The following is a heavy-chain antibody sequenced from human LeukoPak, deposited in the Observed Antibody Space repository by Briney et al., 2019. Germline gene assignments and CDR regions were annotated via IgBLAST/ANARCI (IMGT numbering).Heavy chain of an antibody. CDR3: ARGGTVTTGDY. CDR1: GGSISSYY. J-gene: IGHJ4*02. D-gene: IGHD4-17*01. V-gene: IGHV4-59*01. CDR2: IYYSGST. Sequence: SETPSLTCTVSGGSISSYYWSWIRQPPGKGLEWIGYIYYSGSTNYNPSLKSRVTISVDTSKNQFSLKLSSVTAADTAVYYCARGGTVTTGDYWGQGALVTVSS.